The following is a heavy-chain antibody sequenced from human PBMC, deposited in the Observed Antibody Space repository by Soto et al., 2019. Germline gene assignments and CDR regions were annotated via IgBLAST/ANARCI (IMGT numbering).Heavy chain of an antibody. CDR3: ARDSPAHYYDSSGYHAFDI. CDR2: INPSGGST. Sequence: ASVNVSCKASGYTFTSYYMHCVRQTPEQGLEWMGIINPSGGSTSYAQKFQGRVTMTRDTSTSTVYMELSSLRSEDTAVYYCARDSPAHYYDSSGYHAFDIWGQGTMVTVS. CDR1: GYTFTSYY. J-gene: IGHJ3*02. V-gene: IGHV1-46*03. D-gene: IGHD3-22*01.